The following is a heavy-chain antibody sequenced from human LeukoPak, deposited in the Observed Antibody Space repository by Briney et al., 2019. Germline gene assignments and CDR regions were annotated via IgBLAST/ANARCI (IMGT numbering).Heavy chain of an antibody. D-gene: IGHD3-22*01. CDR3: ARPYDTSGYYNYYFDY. Sequence: GASVKVSCKASGYNLISYGIIWVRQAPGQGLEWMGWISAYNVNTNYAQKFQGRVTMTTYTSTSTAYMELRSLKSDDTAVYFCARPYDTSGYYNYYFDYWGQGTLVTVSS. CDR2: ISAYNVNT. J-gene: IGHJ4*02. V-gene: IGHV1-18*01. CDR1: GYNLISYG.